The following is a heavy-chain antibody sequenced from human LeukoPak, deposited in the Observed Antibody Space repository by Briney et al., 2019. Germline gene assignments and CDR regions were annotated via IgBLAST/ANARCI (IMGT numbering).Heavy chain of an antibody. V-gene: IGHV3-30*02. CDR3: AKDRALSLDFWSGYLDY. J-gene: IGHJ4*02. Sequence: GGSLRLSCAASGFTFSSYGMHWVRQAPGKGLEWVAFIRYDGSNKYYAYSVKRRFNTSRDNYKNPLYLQMNSLRAEDTAVYYCAKDRALSLDFWSGYLDYWGQGTLVTVSS. CDR2: IRYDGSNK. D-gene: IGHD3-3*01. CDR1: GFTFSSYG.